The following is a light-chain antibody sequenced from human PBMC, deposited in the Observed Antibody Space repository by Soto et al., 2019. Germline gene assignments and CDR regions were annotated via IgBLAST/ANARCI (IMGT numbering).Light chain of an antibody. V-gene: IGKV1-39*01. CDR1: QDISNY. J-gene: IGKJ3*01. CDR2: AAS. Sequence: DIQMTQSPFSLSASGGDRITLTCRASQDISNYLNWLQQKPGKAPNRLIYAASTLQSGVPSRFSGSESGTEFTLTISSLQPEDSATYFCLQSYSFPFTFGPGTRVDIK. CDR3: LQSYSFPFT.